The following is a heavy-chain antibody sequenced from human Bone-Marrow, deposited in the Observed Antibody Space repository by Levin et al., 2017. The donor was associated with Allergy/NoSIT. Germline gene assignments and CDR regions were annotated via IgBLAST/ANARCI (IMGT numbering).Heavy chain of an antibody. J-gene: IGHJ6*02. D-gene: IGHD3-3*01. V-gene: IGHV4-30-2*01. Sequence: SQTLSLTCAVSGGSMSSGGFSWSWIRQTPGKGLEWIGHIYHSGGTYYTPSLKTRVTMSLDRSKNQFSLNVSSVTAADTAVYFCAGTLRSGFKYYAMDVWGQGTTVTVSS. CDR3: AGTLRSGFKYYAMDV. CDR1: GGSMSSGGFS. CDR2: IYHSGGT.